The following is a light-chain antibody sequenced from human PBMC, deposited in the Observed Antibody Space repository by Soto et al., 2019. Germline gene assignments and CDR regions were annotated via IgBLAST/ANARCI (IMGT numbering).Light chain of an antibody. V-gene: IGKV3-20*01. CDR1: QSVSFGY. CDR3: QQYNNWPPLT. CDR2: GAS. J-gene: IGKJ4*01. Sequence: DIVVTQSPCTLSLSTGERAPLSCRSIQSVSFGYLAWYQQQPGQAPRLLIYGASSRATGIPDRFSGSGSGTDFTLTISRLEPEDFAVYYCQQYNNWPPLTFGGGTKVAIK.